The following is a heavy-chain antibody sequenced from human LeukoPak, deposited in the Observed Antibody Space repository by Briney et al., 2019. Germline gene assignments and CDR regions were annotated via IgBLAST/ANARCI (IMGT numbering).Heavy chain of an antibody. D-gene: IGHD6-19*01. CDR3: ARDSGSRGKGY. CDR2: IKPGSGAT. CDR1: GYTFTDYP. Sequence: GASVKVSCKASGYTFTDYPIHWVRQAPGQGLEWMGWIKPGSGATSYAQKFQGRVTLTRDTSISTGYMDLSRLTSDDTAVYYCARDSGSRGKGYWGQGTLVTVSS. J-gene: IGHJ4*02. V-gene: IGHV1-2*02.